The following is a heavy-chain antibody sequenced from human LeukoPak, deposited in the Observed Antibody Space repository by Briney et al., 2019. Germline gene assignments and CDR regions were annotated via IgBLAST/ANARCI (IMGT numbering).Heavy chain of an antibody. Sequence: GGSLRLSCAASGFTVSSHYMSWVRQAPGKGLEWVSVIYSGGSTYYADSVKGRLTISRDDSKNTLYLQMNSLRAEDTAVYYCARSSAPVQVVNFDYWGQGTLVTVSS. CDR1: GFTVSSHY. D-gene: IGHD1-1*01. CDR2: IYSGGST. CDR3: ARSSAPVQVVNFDY. V-gene: IGHV3-66*01. J-gene: IGHJ4*02.